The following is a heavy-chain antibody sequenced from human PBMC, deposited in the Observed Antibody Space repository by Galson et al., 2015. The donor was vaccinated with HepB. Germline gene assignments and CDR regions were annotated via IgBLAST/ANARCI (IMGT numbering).Heavy chain of an antibody. CDR2: MYYDGTT. CDR1: GDSISSKTFY. V-gene: IGHV4-39*07. CDR3: AREPLGSGWHVD. J-gene: IGHJ4*02. Sequence: ETLSLTCTVSGDSISSKTFYWGWIRQPPGKGLEWIASMYYDGTTYYNPSLKSRVTISGDTSKNQFSLKVKSVTAADTAVYYCAREPLGSGWHVDRGQGTLVIVSS. D-gene: IGHD6-19*01.